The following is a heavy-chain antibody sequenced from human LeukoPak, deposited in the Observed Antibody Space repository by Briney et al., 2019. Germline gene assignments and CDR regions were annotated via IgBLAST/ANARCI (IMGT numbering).Heavy chain of an antibody. CDR1: GGSISSSSYY. D-gene: IGHD6-6*01. CDR2: IYYSGST. Sequence: SETLSLTCTVSGGSISSSSYYWGWIRQPPGKGLEWIGSIYYSGSTYYNPSLKSRVTISVDTSKNQFSLKLSSVTAADTAVYYCARALSRIAAHGYWGQGTLVTVSS. V-gene: IGHV4-39*01. CDR3: ARALSRIAAHGY. J-gene: IGHJ4*02.